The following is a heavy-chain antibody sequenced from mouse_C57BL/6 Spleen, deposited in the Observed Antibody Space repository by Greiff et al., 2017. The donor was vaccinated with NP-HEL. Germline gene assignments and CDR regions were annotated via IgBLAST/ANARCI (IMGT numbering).Heavy chain of an antibody. D-gene: IGHD1-1*01. CDR1: GYTFTSYW. CDR2: IDPSDSYT. Sequence: QVQLQQSGAELVMPGASVKLSCKASGYTFTSYWMHWVKQRPGQGLEWIGEIDPSDSYTNYNQKFKGKSTLTVDKSSSTAYMQLSSLTSEDSAVYYCARWDYGGAMDYWGQGTSVTVSS. V-gene: IGHV1-69*01. J-gene: IGHJ4*01. CDR3: ARWDYGGAMDY.